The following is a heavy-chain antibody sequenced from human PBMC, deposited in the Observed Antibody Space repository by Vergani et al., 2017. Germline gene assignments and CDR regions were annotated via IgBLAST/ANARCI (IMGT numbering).Heavy chain of an antibody. Sequence: QVQLVQSGAEVKKPGASVKVSCKASGYTFTSYYMHWVRQAPGQGLEWMGIINPSGGSTSYAQKFQGRVTITADESTSTAYMELSSLRSEDTAVYYCARVSGVGAFDIWGQGTMVTVSS. J-gene: IGHJ3*02. V-gene: IGHV1-46*01. CDR2: INPSGGST. CDR1: GYTFTSYY. D-gene: IGHD1-26*01. CDR3: ARVSGVGAFDI.